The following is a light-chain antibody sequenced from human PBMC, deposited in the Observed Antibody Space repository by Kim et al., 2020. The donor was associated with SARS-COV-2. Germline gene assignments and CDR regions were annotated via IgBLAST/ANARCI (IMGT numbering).Light chain of an antibody. Sequence: LTQPPSVSGSPGQSVTISCTGTSSDVGSYNRVSWYQQPPGTAPKLMIYEVSNRPSGVPDRFSGSKSGNTASLTISGLQAEDEADYYCSSYTSSSTYVFGTGTKVTVL. CDR2: EVS. V-gene: IGLV2-18*02. CDR1: SSDVGSYNR. CDR3: SSYTSSSTYV. J-gene: IGLJ1*01.